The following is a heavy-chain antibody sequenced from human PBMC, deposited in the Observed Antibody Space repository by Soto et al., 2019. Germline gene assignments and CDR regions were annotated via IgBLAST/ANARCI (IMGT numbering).Heavy chain of an antibody. CDR3: ARDLGSYYRSGYYHGRRFDY. J-gene: IGHJ4*02. D-gene: IGHD3-22*01. Sequence: QVQLVESGGGVVQPGRSLSLSCAASGFPFTTYAMHWVRQAPGKGLEWVAVISYDGTKNYYADSVKGRFTISRDNSKNALHLQMNSLRNEDTAVYYCARDLGSYYRSGYYHGRRFDYWGQGTLVNVPS. CDR2: ISYDGTKN. V-gene: IGHV3-30-3*01. CDR1: GFPFTTYA.